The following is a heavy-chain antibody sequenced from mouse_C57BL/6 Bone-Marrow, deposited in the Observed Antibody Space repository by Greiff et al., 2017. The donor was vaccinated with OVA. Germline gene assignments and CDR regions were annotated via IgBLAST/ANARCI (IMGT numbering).Heavy chain of an antibody. Sequence: QVQLKESGAELARPGASVKLSCKASGYTFTSYGISWVKQRTGQGLEWIGEIYPRSGNTYYNEKFKGKATLTADKSSSTAYMELRSLTSEDSAVYFCARYGSSYRWYFDVWGTGTTVTVSS. D-gene: IGHD1-1*01. J-gene: IGHJ1*03. CDR1: GYTFTSYG. V-gene: IGHV1-81*01. CDR2: IYPRSGNT. CDR3: ARYGSSYRWYFDV.